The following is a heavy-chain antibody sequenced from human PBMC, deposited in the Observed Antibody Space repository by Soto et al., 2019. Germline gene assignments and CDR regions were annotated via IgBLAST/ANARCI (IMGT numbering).Heavy chain of an antibody. Sequence: QIQLVESGGGVVQPGRSLRLSCIASGFTFSSYGMHWVRQAPGKGLEWVSVIWYDGTNKYYADSVKGRFTVSRDDSTNTLYLQMNSLRAEDTAVYYCARDRQLGFSYFDSWGQGTLVTVSS. J-gene: IGHJ4*02. V-gene: IGHV3-33*01. CDR3: ARDRQLGFSYFDS. CDR2: IWYDGTNK. CDR1: GFTFSSYG. D-gene: IGHD7-27*01.